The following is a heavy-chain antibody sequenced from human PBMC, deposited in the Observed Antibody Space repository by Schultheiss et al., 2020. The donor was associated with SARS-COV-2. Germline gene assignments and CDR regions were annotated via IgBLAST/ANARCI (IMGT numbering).Heavy chain of an antibody. V-gene: IGHV3-21*01. CDR2: ISSSSSYI. D-gene: IGHD2-2*02. J-gene: IGHJ4*02. CDR1: GFTFSSYS. CDR3: TRPSQASSSAAVPDY. Sequence: GGSLRLSCAASGFTFSSYSMNWVRQAPGKGLEWVSSISSSSSYIYYADSVKGRFTISRDNAKNSLYLQMNSLRAEDTAVYYCTRPSQASSSAAVPDYWGQGTLVTVSS.